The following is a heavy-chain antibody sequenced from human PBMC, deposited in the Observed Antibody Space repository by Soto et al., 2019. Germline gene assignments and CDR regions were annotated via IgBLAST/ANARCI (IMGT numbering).Heavy chain of an antibody. CDR2: IYWDGDK. CDR1: GFSLSTSGAA. J-gene: IGHJ5*02. D-gene: IGHD3-3*01. CDR3: AHRATMTIFGLIIDSGIWFDP. Sequence: QINLIESGPTLVKPTQTLTLTCIFSGFSLSTSGAAVGWVRQPPGRALEWLALIYWDGDKRYNASLGNRLTITKDTSMNHVVLTLTNVDPADTATYYCAHRATMTIFGLIIDSGIWFDPWGQGNRVIVSS. V-gene: IGHV2-5*02.